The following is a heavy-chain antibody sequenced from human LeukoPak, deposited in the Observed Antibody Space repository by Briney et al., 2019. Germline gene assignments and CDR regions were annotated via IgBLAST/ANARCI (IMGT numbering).Heavy chain of an antibody. Sequence: GGSLRLSCAASGFPFSSSVINWVRQAPGKGLEWVSIINDNGAGTYYADSVKGRFTISRDNSYNTVSLQMNSLRDEDTGVYYCAKGLRTGVGPYMGYHYYMDVWGKGATVTVSS. CDR3: AKGLRTGVGPYMGYHYYMDV. CDR2: INDNGAGT. D-gene: IGHD3-16*01. J-gene: IGHJ6*03. CDR1: GFPFSSSV. V-gene: IGHV3-23*01.